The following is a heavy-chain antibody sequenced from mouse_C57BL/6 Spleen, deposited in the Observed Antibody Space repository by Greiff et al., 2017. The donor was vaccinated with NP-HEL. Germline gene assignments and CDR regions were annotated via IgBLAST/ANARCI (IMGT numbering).Heavy chain of an antibody. J-gene: IGHJ1*03. CDR2: IDPETGGT. CDR1: GYTFTDYE. CDR3: TREGM. Sequence: VQLQESGAELVRPGASVTLSCKASGYTFTDYEMHWVKQTPVHGLEWIGAIDPETGGTAYNQKFKGKAILTADKSSSPAYMELRSLTSEDSAVYYCTREGMWGTGTTVTVSS. V-gene: IGHV1-15*01.